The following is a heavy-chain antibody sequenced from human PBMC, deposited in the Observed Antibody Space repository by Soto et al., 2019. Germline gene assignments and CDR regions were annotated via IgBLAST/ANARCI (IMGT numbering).Heavy chain of an antibody. J-gene: IGHJ4*02. CDR3: ERIAYGRLCAARDPKTF. D-gene: IGHD2-21*01. CDR1: GFNFTLYW. CDR2: ITGGGSDT. Sequence: GDSLRLSCIASGFNFTLYWMRWVRQVPGKGLERVSRITGGGSDTTYTATVKGRFTISRDNANSTLYLERSSLTVEDTAVYYCERIAYGRLCAARDPKTFGGQGTPVPGSS. V-gene: IGHV3-74*03.